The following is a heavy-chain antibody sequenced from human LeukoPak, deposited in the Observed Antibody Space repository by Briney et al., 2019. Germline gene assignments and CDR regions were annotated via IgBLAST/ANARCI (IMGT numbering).Heavy chain of an antibody. D-gene: IGHD3-3*01. CDR3: ADYGVSGVRNNFY. V-gene: IGHV3-23*01. CDR1: GLAFSSYA. CDR2: ISVASNT. Sequence: GGSLRLSCAASGLAFSSYAMSWVRQAPGKGLEWVSTISVASNTFYADSVKGRFTISRDNSRYTVYLQMTSLRADDTAVYYCADYGVSGVRNNFYWGQGTLVTVSS. J-gene: IGHJ4*02.